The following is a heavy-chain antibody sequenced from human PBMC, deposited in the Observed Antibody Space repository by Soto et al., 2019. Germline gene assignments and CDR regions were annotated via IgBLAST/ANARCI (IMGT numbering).Heavy chain of an antibody. J-gene: IGHJ4*02. V-gene: IGHV1-8*01. D-gene: IGHD3-10*01. CDR3: ARGRASGSYYLLDY. CDR1: GDTFTTCD. CDR2: INPNSGNI. Sequence: ASVKVSCKGSGDTFTTCDINWVRQATGHGLEWMGWINPNSGNIGYAQRFQGRVTMTRDTAIRTAYMEVSSLRSDDTAVYYCARGRASGSYYLLDYWGQGTLVTVSS.